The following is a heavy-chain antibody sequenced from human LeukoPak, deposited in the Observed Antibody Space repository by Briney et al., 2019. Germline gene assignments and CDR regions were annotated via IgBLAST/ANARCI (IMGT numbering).Heavy chain of an antibody. D-gene: IGHD6-13*01. CDR3: ARLHPGIAAAGKEGFDY. CDR2: INPNSGGT. CDR1: GYTFTGYY. Sequence: GASVKVSCKASGYTFTGYYMHWVRQAPGQGLEWMGWINPNSGGTNYAQKFQGRVTMTRDTSISTAYMELSGLRSDDTAVYYCARLHPGIAAAGKEGFDYWGQGTLVTVSS. J-gene: IGHJ4*02. V-gene: IGHV1-2*02.